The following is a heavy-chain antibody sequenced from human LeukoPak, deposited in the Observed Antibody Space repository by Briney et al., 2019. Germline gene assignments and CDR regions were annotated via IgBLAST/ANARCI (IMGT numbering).Heavy chain of an antibody. CDR1: GFSLSTSGMR. CDR2: IDWDDDK. J-gene: IGHJ4*02. CDR3: ARSRLPNCYDSSADIPFDY. D-gene: IGHD3-22*01. V-gene: IGHV2-70*04. Sequence: SGPTLVNPTQTLTLTCTFSGFSLSTSGMRVSWIRQPPGKALEWLARIDWDDDKFYSTSLKTRLTISKDTSKNQVVLTMTNMDPVDTATYYCARSRLPNCYDSSADIPFDYWGQGTLVTVSS.